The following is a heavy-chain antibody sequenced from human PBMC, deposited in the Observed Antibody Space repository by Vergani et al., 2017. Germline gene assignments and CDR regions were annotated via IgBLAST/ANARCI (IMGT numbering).Heavy chain of an antibody. D-gene: IGHD5-18*01. J-gene: IGHJ4*02. CDR2: IRYDGSNK. CDR3: AKNGGDTAMTHDY. Sequence: QVQLVESGGGVVQPGGSLRLSCAASGFTFSSYCMHWVRQAPGKGLEWVAFIRYDGSNKYYADSVKGRFTISRDNSKNTLYLQMNSLRAEDTAVYYCAKNGGDTAMTHDYWGQGTLVTVSS. V-gene: IGHV3-30*02. CDR1: GFTFSSYC.